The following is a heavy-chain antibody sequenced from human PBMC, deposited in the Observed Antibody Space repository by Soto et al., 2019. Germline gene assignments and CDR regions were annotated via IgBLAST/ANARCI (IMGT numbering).Heavy chain of an antibody. V-gene: IGHV1-3*01. CDR1: GYTFSDYA. D-gene: IGHD4-17*01. J-gene: IGHJ4*02. Sequence: QVHLVQSGAEVKKPGASANVSCKASGYTFSDYAIHWVRQAPGQRLEWMGWINVGNGNTRYSQNFQGRVTITMDKSGSTAYMALSSPRSEDTGVYSCTRGGNGDLTDFWGQGTRVTVSS. CDR2: INVGNGNT. CDR3: TRGGNGDLTDF.